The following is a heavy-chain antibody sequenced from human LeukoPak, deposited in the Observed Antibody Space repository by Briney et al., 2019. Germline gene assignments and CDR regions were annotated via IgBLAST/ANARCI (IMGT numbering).Heavy chain of an antibody. CDR3: AKEGGDYDFWSGYPNYYYYMDV. V-gene: IGHV3-33*06. D-gene: IGHD3-3*01. CDR2: IWYDGSNK. CDR1: GFTFSSYA. J-gene: IGHJ6*03. Sequence: GRSLRLSCAASGFTFSSYAMHWVRQAPGKGLEWVAVIWYDGSNKYYADSVKGRFTISRDNSKNTLYLRMNSLRAEDTAVYYCAKEGGDYDFWSGYPNYYYYMDVWGKGTTVTVSS.